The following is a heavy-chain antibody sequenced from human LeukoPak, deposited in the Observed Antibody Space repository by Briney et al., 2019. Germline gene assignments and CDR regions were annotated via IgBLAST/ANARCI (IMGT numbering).Heavy chain of an antibody. CDR2: INPNSGGT. V-gene: IGHV1-2*02. CDR1: GYTFTGYY. D-gene: IGHD3-10*01. CDR3: ATIITMVRVYYFDY. J-gene: IGHJ4*02. Sequence: ASVKVSCKASGYTFTGYYMHWVRQAPGQGLEWMGWINPNSGGTNYAQKFQGRVTMTRDTSISTAYMELSRLRPDDTAVYYCATIITMVRVYYFDYWGQGTLVTVSS.